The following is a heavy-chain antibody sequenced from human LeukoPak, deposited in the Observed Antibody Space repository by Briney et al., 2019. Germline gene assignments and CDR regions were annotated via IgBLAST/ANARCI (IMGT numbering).Heavy chain of an antibody. Sequence: GGSLRLSCVASGFTFSSYSMNWVRQAPGKGLEWVSYISSSSSGIYYADAVKGRFTISRDNAKNSLYLQMNSVRAEDTAMYYCVRDGGYYGPDSWGQGALVSVSS. CDR1: GFTFSSYS. CDR3: VRDGGYYGPDS. J-gene: IGHJ4*02. CDR2: ISSSSSGI. D-gene: IGHD3-10*01. V-gene: IGHV3-48*04.